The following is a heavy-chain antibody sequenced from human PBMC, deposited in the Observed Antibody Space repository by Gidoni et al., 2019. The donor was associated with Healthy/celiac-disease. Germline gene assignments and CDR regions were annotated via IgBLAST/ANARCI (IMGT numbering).Heavy chain of an antibody. Sequence: QVQLQESGPGLVQPSETLSLTCTVSGGSISSYYWSWIRQPPGKGLEWIGYIYYRGSTNYNPSLKSRVTISVDTSKNQFSLKLSSVTAADTAVYYCARGYGDYGLYFQHWGQGTLVTVSS. CDR3: ARGYGDYGLYFQH. CDR2: IYYRGST. V-gene: IGHV4-59*01. CDR1: GGSISSYY. J-gene: IGHJ1*01. D-gene: IGHD4-17*01.